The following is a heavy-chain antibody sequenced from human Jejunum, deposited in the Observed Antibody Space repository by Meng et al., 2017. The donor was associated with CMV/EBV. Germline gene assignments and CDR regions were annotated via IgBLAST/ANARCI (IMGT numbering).Heavy chain of an antibody. CDR1: GSISSSSYY. Sequence: GSISSSSYYWGWIRQSAGKGLEWIGSIHYSGIAYYNPSLTSRATISLDTSKNQFSLKLTSVTAADTAVYYCATTDPTYGGNYYFDYWGQGTLVTVSS. CDR2: IHYSGIA. V-gene: IGHV4-39*07. J-gene: IGHJ4*02. D-gene: IGHD4-23*01. CDR3: ATTDPTYGGNYYFDY.